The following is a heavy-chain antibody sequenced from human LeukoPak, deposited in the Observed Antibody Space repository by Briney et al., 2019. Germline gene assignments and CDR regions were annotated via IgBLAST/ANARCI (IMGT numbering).Heavy chain of an antibody. J-gene: IGHJ5*02. CDR3: VRQSAATGTHWFDP. CDR2: IYYSGST. CDR1: GGSISNYY. V-gene: IGHV4-59*08. D-gene: IGHD6-13*01. Sequence: KPSETLSLTCSVSGGSISNYYWSWIRQPPGKGLEWIGYIYYSGSTNYNASLKSRVTISVDTSKNQFSLKLSSVTAADTAVYYCVRQSAATGTHWFDPLGQGTLVTVSS.